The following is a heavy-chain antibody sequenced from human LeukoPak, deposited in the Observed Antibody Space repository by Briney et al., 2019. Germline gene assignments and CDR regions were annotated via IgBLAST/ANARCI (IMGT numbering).Heavy chain of an antibody. J-gene: IGHJ4*02. CDR1: GYTFTSYG. CDR2: ISAYNGNT. D-gene: IGHD2-15*01. Sequence: ASVKVSCTASGYTFTSYGISWVRQAPGQGLEWMGWISAYNGNTNYAQKLQGRVTMTTDTSTSTAYTELRSLRSDDTAVYYCARDGVVVAASLDYWGQGTLVTVSS. CDR3: ARDGVVVAASLDY. V-gene: IGHV1-18*01.